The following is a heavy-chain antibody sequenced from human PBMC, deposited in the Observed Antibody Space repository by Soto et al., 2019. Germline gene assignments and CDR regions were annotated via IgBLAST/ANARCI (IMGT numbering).Heavy chain of an antibody. V-gene: IGHV1-46*03. CDR1: GYTFTSYY. CDR3: ARDFPGIAVAGTDLFDY. Sequence: ASVKVSCKASGYTFTSYYMHWVRQAPGQGLEWMGIINPSGGSTSYAQKFQGRVTMTRDTSTSTVYMELSSLRSEDTAVYYCARDFPGIAVAGTDLFDYWGQGTLVTVSS. D-gene: IGHD6-19*01. J-gene: IGHJ4*02. CDR2: INPSGGST.